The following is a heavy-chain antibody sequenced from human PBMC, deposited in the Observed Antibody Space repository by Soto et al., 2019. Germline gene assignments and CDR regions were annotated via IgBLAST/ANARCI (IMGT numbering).Heavy chain of an antibody. Sequence: DVQLVETGGGLIQPGGSLRLSCAASGFSVSSDYMNWVRQDPGKGLEWVSVIYRGGSTYYADSVRGRFTISRXXXXXTLFLQMNSLRAEDTAVYYCARATEWNALDIWGQGTMVTVSS. CDR1: GFSVSSDY. CDR3: ARATEWNALDI. CDR2: IYRGGST. J-gene: IGHJ3*02. D-gene: IGHD3-3*01. V-gene: IGHV3-53*02.